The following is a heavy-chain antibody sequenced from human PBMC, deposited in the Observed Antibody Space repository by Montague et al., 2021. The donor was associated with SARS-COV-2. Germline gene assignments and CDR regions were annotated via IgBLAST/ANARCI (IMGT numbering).Heavy chain of an antibody. D-gene: IGHD3-10*01. J-gene: IGHJ5*02. CDR1: GFTFSSYA. V-gene: IGHV3-30*04. CDR3: ARDGREGLLWFGELLFGWFDP. CDR2: ISYDGSNK. Sequence: SLRLSCAASGFTFSSYAMHWVRQAPGKGLEWVAVISYDGSNKYYADSVKGRFTISRDNSKNTLYLQMNSLRAEDTAVYYCARDGREGLLWFGELLFGWFDPWSQGTLVTVSS.